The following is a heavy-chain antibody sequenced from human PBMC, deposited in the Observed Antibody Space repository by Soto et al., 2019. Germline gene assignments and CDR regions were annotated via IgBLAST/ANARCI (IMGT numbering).Heavy chain of an antibody. CDR2: IIPIFGTA. V-gene: IGHV1-69*13. Sequence: EASVKVSCKASGGTFSSYAISWVRQAPGQGLEWMGGIIPIFGTANYAQKFQGRVTITADESTSTAYMELSSLRSEDTAVYYCARDNGVQLGYFDYWGQGTLVTVSS. D-gene: IGHD6-13*01. J-gene: IGHJ4*02. CDR1: GGTFSSYA. CDR3: ARDNGVQLGYFDY.